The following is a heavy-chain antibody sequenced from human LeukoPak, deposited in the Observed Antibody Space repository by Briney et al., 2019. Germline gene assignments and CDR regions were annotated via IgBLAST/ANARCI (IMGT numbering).Heavy chain of an antibody. CDR2: ISGSGGST. J-gene: IGHJ4*02. V-gene: IGHV3-23*01. CDR3: PKDRSCTNDICHGDFDY. D-gene: IGHD2-8*01. Sequence: GGSLRLSCAASGFTFSSYAVSWVRQAPGKGLEWVSSISGSGGSTYSADSVKGRFTISRDNSKNTLYLQMNRLRAEDTALYYCPKDRSCTNDICHGDFDYWGQGTLVTVSS. CDR1: GFTFSSYA.